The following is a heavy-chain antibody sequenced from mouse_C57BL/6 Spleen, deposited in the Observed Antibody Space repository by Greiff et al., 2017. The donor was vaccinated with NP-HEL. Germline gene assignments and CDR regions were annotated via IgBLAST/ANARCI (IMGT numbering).Heavy chain of an antibody. J-gene: IGHJ2*01. D-gene: IGHD1-1*01. CDR2: ISYDGSN. CDR1: GYSITSGYY. Sequence: VQLQQSGPGLVKPSQSLSLTCSVTGYSITSGYYWNWIRQFPGNKLEWMGYISYDGSNNYNPSLKNRISITRDTSKNQFFLKLNSVTTEDTATYYCARGDYYGSSYYYWGQGTTLTVSS. V-gene: IGHV3-6*01. CDR3: ARGDYYGSSYYY.